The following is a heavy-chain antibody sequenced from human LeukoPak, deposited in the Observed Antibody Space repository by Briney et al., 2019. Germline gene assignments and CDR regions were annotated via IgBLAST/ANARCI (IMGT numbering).Heavy chain of an antibody. CDR1: GGSISSGSYY. CDR2: IYTSGST. Sequence: PSQTLSLTCTGSGGSISSGSYYWRWIRQPAGKGLEWIGRIYTSGSTNYNPSLKSRVTISVDTSKNQFSLKLSSVTAADTAVYYCATQGLDDVWGKGTTVTVSS. J-gene: IGHJ6*04. CDR3: ATQGLDDV. V-gene: IGHV4-61*02.